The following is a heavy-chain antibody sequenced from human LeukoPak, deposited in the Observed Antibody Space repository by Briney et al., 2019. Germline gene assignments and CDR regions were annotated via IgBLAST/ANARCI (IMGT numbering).Heavy chain of an antibody. CDR1: GGSISSYY. Sequence: SETLSLTCIVSGGSISSYYWRWIRQPAGKGLEWIGRIHTSGSTNYNPSLKSRVTMSVDTSKNQFSLKLNSVTAADTPVYYCDSWSMDCSGTSYKDFYYGMDVWGQGTTVTVSS. D-gene: IGHD3-10*02. J-gene: IGHJ6*02. CDR3: DSWSMDCSGTSYKDFYYGMDV. V-gene: IGHV4-4*07. CDR2: IHTSGST.